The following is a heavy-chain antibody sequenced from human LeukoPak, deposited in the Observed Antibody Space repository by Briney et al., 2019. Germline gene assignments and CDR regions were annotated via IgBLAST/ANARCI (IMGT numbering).Heavy chain of an antibody. CDR1: GFTFSSNG. CDR2: IKQDGSEK. D-gene: IGHD5-12*01. Sequence: PGGSLRLSCVASGFTFSSNGMHWVRQAPGKGLEWVANIKQDGSEKYYVDSVKGRFTISRDNAKNSLYLQMNSLRAEDTAVYYCARDTSSRSSGYDGYYYMDVWGKGTTVTVSS. V-gene: IGHV3-7*01. CDR3: ARDTSSRSSGYDGYYYMDV. J-gene: IGHJ6*03.